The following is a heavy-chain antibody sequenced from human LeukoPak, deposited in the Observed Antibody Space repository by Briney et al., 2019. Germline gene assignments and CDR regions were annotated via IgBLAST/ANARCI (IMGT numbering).Heavy chain of an antibody. D-gene: IGHD5-24*01. J-gene: IGHJ4*02. CDR1: GYTFTSYG. CDR3: ARNKRWLQLDY. Sequence: SVKVSCKASGYTFTSYGISWVRQAPGQGLEWMGGIIPIFGTANYAQKFQGRVTITADKSTSTAYMELSSLRSEDTAVYYCARNKRWLQLDYWGQGTLVTVSS. CDR2: IIPIFGTA. V-gene: IGHV1-69*06.